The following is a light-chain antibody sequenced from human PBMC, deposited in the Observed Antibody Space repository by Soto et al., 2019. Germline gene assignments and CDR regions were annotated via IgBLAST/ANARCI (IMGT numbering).Light chain of an antibody. CDR2: LGS. V-gene: IGKV2-28*01. Sequence: DIVMTQSPLSLPVTPGEPASISCRSTQSLLHKNGYNFLAWYLQKPGQSPQLLIFLGSNRASGVPDRVSGSGSGTYFTLKISRVEADDVGIYYCMQALQTPYTFGQGTKLEF. CDR1: QSLLHKNGYNF. CDR3: MQALQTPYT. J-gene: IGKJ2*01.